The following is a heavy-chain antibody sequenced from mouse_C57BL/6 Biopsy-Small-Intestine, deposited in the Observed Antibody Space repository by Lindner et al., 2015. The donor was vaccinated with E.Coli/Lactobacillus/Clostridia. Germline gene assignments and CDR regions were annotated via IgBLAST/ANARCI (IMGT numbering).Heavy chain of an antibody. CDR2: INPSGGST. CDR1: GYTFSSHY. V-gene: IGHV1-53*01. Sequence: SVKVSCKASGYTFSSHYMHWVRQAPGQGLEWMGIINPSGGSTNYAQKFQGRVTMTRDTSTSTVYMELSSLRSEDTAVYYCARRGYCSGTSCYFDYWGQGTLVTVSS. J-gene: IGHJ4*01. CDR3: ARRGYCSGTSCYFDY. D-gene: IGHD1-1*01.